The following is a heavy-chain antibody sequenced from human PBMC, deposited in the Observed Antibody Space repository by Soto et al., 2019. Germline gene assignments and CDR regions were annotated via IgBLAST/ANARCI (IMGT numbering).Heavy chain of an antibody. Sequence: EVQVLESGGGLVQPGGSLRLSCAASGFTFSSYAMNWVRQAPGKGLEWVSAISDRGDRTYFTDSVKGRFTISRDNSKNTLYLQMNSLRAEDTAVYYCAKSFRSVLLWFGELSTVDYLGQGTLVIVSS. D-gene: IGHD3-10*01. CDR2: ISDRGDRT. V-gene: IGHV3-23*01. J-gene: IGHJ4*02. CDR1: GFTFSSYA. CDR3: AKSFRSVLLWFGELSTVDY.